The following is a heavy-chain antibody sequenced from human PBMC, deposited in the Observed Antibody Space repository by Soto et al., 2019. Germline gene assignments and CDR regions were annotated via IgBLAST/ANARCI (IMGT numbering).Heavy chain of an antibody. Sequence: SVKVSCKASGGTFSSYAISWVRQAPGQGLEWMGGIIPIFGTANYAQKFQGRVTITADGSTSTAYMELSSLRSEDTAVYYCARAKFAITIFGVVSRVNWFDPWGQGTLVTVSS. CDR1: GGTFSSYA. CDR2: IIPIFGTA. V-gene: IGHV1-69*13. CDR3: ARAKFAITIFGVVSRVNWFDP. D-gene: IGHD3-3*01. J-gene: IGHJ5*02.